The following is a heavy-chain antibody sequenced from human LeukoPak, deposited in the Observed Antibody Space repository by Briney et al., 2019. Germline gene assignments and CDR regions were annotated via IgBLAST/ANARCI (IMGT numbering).Heavy chain of an antibody. J-gene: IGHJ5*02. V-gene: IGHV6-1*01. D-gene: IGHD4-17*01. CDR3: AREDYGDYKSHWFDP. CDR2: TYFRSKWYN. CDR1: GDSVSSNSAV. Sequence: SQTLSLTCAISGDSVSSNSAVWNWIRQSPSRGLEWLGRTYFRSKWYNDYAVYVKSRISINPDTSKNQFSLQLNSVTPEDTAVYFCAREDYGDYKSHWFDPRGQGTLVTVSS.